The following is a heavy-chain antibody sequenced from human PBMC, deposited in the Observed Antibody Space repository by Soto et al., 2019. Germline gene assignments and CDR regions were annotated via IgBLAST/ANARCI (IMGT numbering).Heavy chain of an antibody. CDR3: TRVIGRDVFDY. J-gene: IGHJ4*02. CDR1: GVAISSGGYS. CDR2: IFHSGTT. Sequence: QLQLQESGSGLVQPSQTLSLTCAVSGVAISSGGYSWSWIRQPPGKGLEWIGYIFHSGTTYYNPSLRSRVTISVDRSKNQFYLKLSSVTAADTAMYYCTRVIGRDVFDYWGQGTLVTVSS. V-gene: IGHV4-30-2*01. D-gene: IGHD2-21*02.